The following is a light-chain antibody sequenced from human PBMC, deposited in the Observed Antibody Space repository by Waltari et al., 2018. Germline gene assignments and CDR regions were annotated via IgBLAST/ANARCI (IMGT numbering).Light chain of an antibody. CDR2: ASS. J-gene: IGKJ4*01. CDR1: QGIASY. Sequence: IHLTQSPSSLSASVGDRVTITCRASQGIASYLAWYQLKPGRAPKLLIYASSTLQSGVPTRFSGSGSRTDFSLTISSLQPEDFATYYCQQLDSYPPNFGGGTKVEIK. V-gene: IGKV1-9*01. CDR3: QQLDSYPPN.